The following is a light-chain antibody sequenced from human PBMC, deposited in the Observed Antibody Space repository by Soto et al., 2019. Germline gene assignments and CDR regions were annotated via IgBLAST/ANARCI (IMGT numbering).Light chain of an antibody. J-gene: IGKJ2*01. CDR3: QQYDISYT. CDR2: GAS. CDR1: QSVSNNY. Sequence: EIVLTQSPGTLSLSAGERATLSCRASQSVSNNYFAWYQQKPGQAPRLLIYGASNRATGIPDWFSGSGSGKDFSLAISRLEHEDFAVYYCQQYDISYTFGQGNEPKIK. V-gene: IGKV3-20*01.